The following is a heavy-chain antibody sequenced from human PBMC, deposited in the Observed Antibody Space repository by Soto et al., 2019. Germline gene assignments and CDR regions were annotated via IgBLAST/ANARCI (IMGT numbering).Heavy chain of an antibody. CDR2: IFDGNGDT. Sequence: ASVKVSCKASGYTFSTFAMHWVRQAPGDRLEWMGWIFDGNGDTKYSQRFHDRVTITRDTSANTVYMELSSLRSEDTAVYYCARDLYFYDGSGFLPDSWGQGTPVTVSS. D-gene: IGHD3-22*01. CDR3: ARDLYFYDGSGFLPDS. V-gene: IGHV1-3*01. J-gene: IGHJ5*01. CDR1: GYTFSTFA.